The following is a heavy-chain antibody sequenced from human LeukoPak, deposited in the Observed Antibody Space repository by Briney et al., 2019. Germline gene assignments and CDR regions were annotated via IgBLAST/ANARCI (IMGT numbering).Heavy chain of an antibody. J-gene: IGHJ4*02. CDR3: VRGGGRAIFGVVITYQIDY. CDR1: GGSISSGSYY. CDR2: IYTSGST. Sequence: SETLSLTCTVSGGSISSGSYYWSWIRQPAGKGLEWIGRIYTSGSTNYNPSLKSRVTISVDTSKNQFSLKLSSVTAADTAVYYCVRGGGRAIFGVVITYQIDYWGQGTLVTVSS. V-gene: IGHV4-61*02. D-gene: IGHD3-3*01.